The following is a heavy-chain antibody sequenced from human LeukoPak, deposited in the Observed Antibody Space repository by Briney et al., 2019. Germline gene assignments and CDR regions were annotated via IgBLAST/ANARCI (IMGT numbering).Heavy chain of an antibody. Sequence: ASLTVSCTASGYILTGYYMHWVRQAPEQGLEWMGWINPHSGVTDYAQSFQGRVTMTTDTSIGTAFLELNRLTSDDTAVYYCASFYPSGSYLGRWGQGTLVTVSS. CDR3: ASFYPSGSYLGR. J-gene: IGHJ4*02. V-gene: IGHV1-2*02. CDR2: INPHSGVT. CDR1: GYILTGYY. D-gene: IGHD3-10*01.